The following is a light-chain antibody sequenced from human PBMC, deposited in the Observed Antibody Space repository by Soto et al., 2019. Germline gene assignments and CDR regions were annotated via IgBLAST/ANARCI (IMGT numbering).Light chain of an antibody. CDR3: QQYGTSPVT. CDR1: QSVSSSY. CDR2: GAS. J-gene: IGKJ4*01. V-gene: IGKV3D-20*01. Sequence: VVLTQSPATLSLSPGERGTLSCGASQSVSSSYVAWYQHKPGLAPRLLIYGASSRATGIPDRFSGSVSGTDFTLTIRSLEPEDFAVYFCQQYGTSPVTFGGGTKVDIK.